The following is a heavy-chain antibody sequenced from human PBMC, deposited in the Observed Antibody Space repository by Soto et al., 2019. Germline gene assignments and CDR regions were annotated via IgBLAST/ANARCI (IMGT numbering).Heavy chain of an antibody. V-gene: IGHV3-74*01. CDR3: ATAVDYDFWSGTTHYGMDV. J-gene: IGHJ6*02. Sequence: LRLSCAASGLTFSQYWMHWVRQAPGQGLVWVSRISDDGTITDYADSVKGRFTVSRDNARNTHSLQMNSLRSEDTAVYFCATAVDYDFWSGTTHYGMDVWGQGTTVTSP. CDR2: ISDDGTIT. D-gene: IGHD3-3*01. CDR1: GLTFSQYW.